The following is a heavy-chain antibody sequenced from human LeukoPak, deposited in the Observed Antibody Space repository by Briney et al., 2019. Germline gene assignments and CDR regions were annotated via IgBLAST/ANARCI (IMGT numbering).Heavy chain of an antibody. V-gene: IGHV4-59*01. CDR3: ARDIRRGPYYYYGMDV. D-gene: IGHD4-17*01. J-gene: IGHJ6*02. CDR2: IYYGGST. CDR1: GGSISSYY. Sequence: SETLSLTCTVSGGSISSYYWSWIRQPPGKGLEWIGYIYYGGSTNYNPSLKSRVTISVDTSKNQFSLKLSSVTAADTAVYYCARDIRRGPYYYYGMDVWGQGTTVTVSS.